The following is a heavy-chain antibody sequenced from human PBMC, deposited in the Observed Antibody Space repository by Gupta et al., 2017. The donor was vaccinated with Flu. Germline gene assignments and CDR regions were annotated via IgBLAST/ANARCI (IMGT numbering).Heavy chain of an antibody. Sequence: QVQLVQSGAEVKKPGASVKVSCKASGYTFTSYYIHWVRQAAGQGLQWMGIINPSGGSTSYAQKFQGRVTMTRDTSTSTVYMELSSLRSEDTAVYYCARDYGQQLVKGGFDAFDYWGQGTLVTVSS. D-gene: IGHD6-13*01. V-gene: IGHV1-46*01. CDR1: GYTFTSYY. CDR2: INPSGGST. CDR3: ARDYGQQLVKGGFDAFDY. J-gene: IGHJ4*02.